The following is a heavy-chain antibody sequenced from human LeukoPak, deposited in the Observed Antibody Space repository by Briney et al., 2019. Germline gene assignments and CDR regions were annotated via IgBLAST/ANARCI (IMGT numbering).Heavy chain of an antibody. CDR2: ISTTGSSI. Sequence: GGSLRLSCAASGFTFSSYEMNWVRQAPGKGLEWVSYISTTGSSIYYADSVKGRFTISRDNVKNLLYLQMNSLRAEDTAVYYCGRGHWGLDYWGQGALVTVSS. CDR3: GRGHWGLDY. V-gene: IGHV3-48*03. D-gene: IGHD7-27*01. CDR1: GFTFSSYE. J-gene: IGHJ4*02.